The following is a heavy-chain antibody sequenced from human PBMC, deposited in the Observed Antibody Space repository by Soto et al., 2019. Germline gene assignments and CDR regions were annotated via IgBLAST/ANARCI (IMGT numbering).Heavy chain of an antibody. Sequence: SETLSLTCAVSGGSISSSNWWSWVRQPPGKGLEWIGEIYHSGSTNYNPSLKSRVTISVDKSKNQFSLKLSSVTAADTAVYYCARDQVMVAATRDYYYYYGMDVWGQGTTVTVSS. CDR2: IYHSGST. CDR1: GGSISSSNW. V-gene: IGHV4-4*02. J-gene: IGHJ6*02. CDR3: ARDQVMVAATRDYYYYYGMDV. D-gene: IGHD2-15*01.